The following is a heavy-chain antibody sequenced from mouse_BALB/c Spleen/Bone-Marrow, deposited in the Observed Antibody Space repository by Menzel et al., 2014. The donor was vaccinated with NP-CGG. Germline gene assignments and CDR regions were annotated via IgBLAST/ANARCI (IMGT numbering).Heavy chain of an antibody. CDR3: ARSHFYGNYFDY. Sequence: VQLVESGGGLVQPGGSRKLSCAASGFTFSNFGMHWFRQSPEKGLEWVAFVSTGSTIIYYADTVNGRFTISRDNPENTLFLQMTSLRSEDTAIYYCARSHFYGNYFDYWGQGTTLTVSS. CDR1: GFTFSNFG. J-gene: IGHJ2*01. D-gene: IGHD2-1*01. V-gene: IGHV5-17*02. CDR2: VSTGSTII.